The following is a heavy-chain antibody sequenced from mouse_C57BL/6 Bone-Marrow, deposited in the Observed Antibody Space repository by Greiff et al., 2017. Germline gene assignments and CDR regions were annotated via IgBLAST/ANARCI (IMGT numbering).Heavy chain of an antibody. CDR2: ISDGGSYT. J-gene: IGHJ3*01. CDR3: ARDLYGSSYQFAY. V-gene: IGHV5-4*01. CDR1: GFTFSSYA. D-gene: IGHD1-1*01. Sequence: DVQLVESGGGLVKPGGSLKLSCAASGFTFSSYAMSWVRQTPEKRLEWVATISDGGSYTDYPDNVKGRFTISRDNAKNNLYLQMSHLKSEDTAMYYCARDLYGSSYQFAYWGQGTLVTVSA.